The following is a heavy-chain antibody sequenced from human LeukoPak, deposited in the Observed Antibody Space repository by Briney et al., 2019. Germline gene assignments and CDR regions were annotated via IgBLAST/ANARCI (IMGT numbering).Heavy chain of an antibody. V-gene: IGHV3-53*04. CDR2: IYSGGST. J-gene: IGHJ4*02. Sequence: GGSLRLSCAASGFTVSSNYMSWVRQAPGKGLEWVSVIYSGGSTYYADSVKGRFTISRHNSKNTLYLQMNSLRAEDTAVYYCAREREPRDVLRYFDPPGYFDYWGQGTLVTVSS. CDR1: GFTVSSNY. CDR3: AREREPRDVLRYFDPPGYFDY. D-gene: IGHD3-9*01.